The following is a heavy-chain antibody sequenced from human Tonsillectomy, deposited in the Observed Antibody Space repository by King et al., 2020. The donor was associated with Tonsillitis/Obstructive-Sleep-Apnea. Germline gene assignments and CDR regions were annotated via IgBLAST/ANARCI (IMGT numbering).Heavy chain of an antibody. D-gene: IGHD3-3*01. J-gene: IGHJ6*02. Sequence: QLVQSGAEVKKPGESLRISCKGSGYIFTTYWISWVRQMPGKGLEWMGRIDPSDSYTNYSPSFQGHVTISADKSISTAYLQWSSLKASDTAMYYCARPSFNYNFRRYGMDVWGQGTTVSVSS. CDR2: IDPSDSYT. CDR3: ARPSFNYNFRRYGMDV. CDR1: GYIFTTYW. V-gene: IGHV5-10-1*03.